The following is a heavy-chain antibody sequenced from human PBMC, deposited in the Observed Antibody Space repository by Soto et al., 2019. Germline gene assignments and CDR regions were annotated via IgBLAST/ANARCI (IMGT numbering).Heavy chain of an antibody. CDR3: AKDEYYDSSGYRPYYFDY. J-gene: IGHJ4*02. D-gene: IGHD3-22*01. CDR1: GFTFSSYA. Sequence: EVQLLESGGGLVQPGGSLRLSCAASGFTFSSYAMSWVRQAPGKGLEWVSAISGSGGSTYYADSVKGRFTISRDNPKNTMYLQMNSLRAEDTAVYYCAKDEYYDSSGYRPYYFDYWGQGTLVTVSS. CDR2: ISGSGGST. V-gene: IGHV3-23*01.